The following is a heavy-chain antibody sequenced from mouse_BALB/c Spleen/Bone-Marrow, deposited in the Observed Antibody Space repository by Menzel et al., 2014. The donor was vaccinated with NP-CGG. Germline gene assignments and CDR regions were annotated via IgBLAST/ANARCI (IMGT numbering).Heavy chain of an antibody. CDR3: ARYGNFLAMDY. CDR1: GYTFSSYW. J-gene: IGHJ4*01. D-gene: IGHD1-1*01. Sequence: VKLMESGAELAKPGASVKMSCKASGYTFSSYWMHWVKQRPGQGLEWIGYISPTTGYTEYSQKFKDKATLTADKSSSTAYMQLSSLTSEDSAVYYCARYGNFLAMDYWGQGTSVTVSP. CDR2: ISPTTGYT. V-gene: IGHV1-7*01.